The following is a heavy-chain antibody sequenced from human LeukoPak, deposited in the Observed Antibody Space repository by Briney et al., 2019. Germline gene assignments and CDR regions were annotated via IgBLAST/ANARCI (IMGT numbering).Heavy chain of an antibody. CDR1: GGSVNSYY. CDR3: AITIFGVIGKDAFDI. CDR2: IYYSGST. Sequence: PSETLSLTCTVSGGSVNSYYWSWIRQPPGKGLEWIGYIYYSGSTNYNPSLKSRVTISVDTSKNQFSLKLSSVTAADTAVYYCAITIFGVIGKDAFDIWGQGTMVTVSS. J-gene: IGHJ3*02. V-gene: IGHV4-59*02. D-gene: IGHD3-3*01.